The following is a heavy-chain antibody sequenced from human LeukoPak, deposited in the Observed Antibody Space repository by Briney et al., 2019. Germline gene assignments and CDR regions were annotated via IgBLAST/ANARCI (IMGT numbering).Heavy chain of an antibody. CDR1: GFTFSNYV. CDR3: AKVVAATGTDY. CDR2: ISGSGDST. D-gene: IGHD1-1*01. Sequence: GGSLRLSCAASGFTFSNYVMSWVGQAPGKGLEWVSVISGSGDSTYYADSVRGRFTISRDNSKNMLYPQMNSLRAGDTAVYYCAKVVAATGTDYWGQGTLVTVTS. V-gene: IGHV3-23*01. J-gene: IGHJ4*02.